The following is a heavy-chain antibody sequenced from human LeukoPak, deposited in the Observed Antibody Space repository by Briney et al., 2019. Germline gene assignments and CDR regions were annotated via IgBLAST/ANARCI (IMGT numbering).Heavy chain of an antibody. V-gene: IGHV3-21*06. CDR2: ISSSSYI. D-gene: IGHD1-26*01. Sequence: GGSLRLSCAASGFTFSSYSMNWVRQAPGKGLEWVSSISSSSYIYYADSVKGRFTISRDSSRNSLYLQMKSLRAEDTAVYYCARVIVGAAYDAFDIWGLGTLVTVFS. J-gene: IGHJ3*02. CDR3: ARVIVGAAYDAFDI. CDR1: GFTFSSYS.